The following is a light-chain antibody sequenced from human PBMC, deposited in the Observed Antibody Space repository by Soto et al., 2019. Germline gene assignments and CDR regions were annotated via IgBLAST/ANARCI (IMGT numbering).Light chain of an antibody. CDR1: QSISSY. V-gene: IGKV3-11*01. CDR3: QQRSDWPPIT. Sequence: EIVMTQSPATLSSSPRERATLSCRASQSISSYLAWYQQKPGQSPRLLIYDASNRATGIPARFSGSGSGTDFTLTISSLEPEDFAVYYCQQRSDWPPITFGQRTRPEIK. CDR2: DAS. J-gene: IGKJ5*01.